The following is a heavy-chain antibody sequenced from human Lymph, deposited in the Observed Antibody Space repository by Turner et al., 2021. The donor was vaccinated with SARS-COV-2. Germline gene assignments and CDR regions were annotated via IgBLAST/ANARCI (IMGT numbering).Heavy chain of an antibody. Sequence: QVQLVASGGGVVQAGRSISVSCVALGLTFSTYAIYRVRQAPGKGLEWVAVISYDGSNKYYADSVKGRFTISRDNSKNTLYLQMNSLRADDTAVYYCARYASGGYFYYGMDVWGQGTTVTVSS. D-gene: IGHD3-10*01. V-gene: IGHV3-30*01. CDR2: ISYDGSNK. CDR3: ARYASGGYFYYGMDV. J-gene: IGHJ6*02. CDR1: GLTFSTYA.